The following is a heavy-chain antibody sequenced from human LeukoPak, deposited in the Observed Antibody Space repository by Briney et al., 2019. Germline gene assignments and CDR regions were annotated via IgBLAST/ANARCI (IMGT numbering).Heavy chain of an antibody. CDR2: IYTSGST. Sequence: SETLSLTCTVSGGSISSYYWSWIRQPAGKGLEWIGRIYTSGSTNYNPSLKSRVTMSVDTSKNQFPLKLSSVTAADTAVYYCARAPSSYGSPYMDVWGKGTTVTVSS. D-gene: IGHD1-26*01. V-gene: IGHV4-4*07. J-gene: IGHJ6*03. CDR3: ARAPSSYGSPYMDV. CDR1: GGSISSYY.